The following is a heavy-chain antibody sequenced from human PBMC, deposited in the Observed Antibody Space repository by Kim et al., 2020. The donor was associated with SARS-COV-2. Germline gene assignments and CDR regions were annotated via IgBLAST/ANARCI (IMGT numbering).Heavy chain of an antibody. V-gene: IGHV3-7*01. J-gene: IGHJ4*02. CDR1: GFTFSSYW. Sequence: GGSLRLSCAASGFTFSSYWMSWVRQAPGKGLEWVANIKQDGSEKYYVDSVKGRFTISRDNAKNSLYLQMNSLRAEDTAVYYCARDTPYCSGGSCPPPGDYWGQGTLVTVSS. D-gene: IGHD2-15*01. CDR3: ARDTPYCSGGSCPPPGDY. CDR2: IKQDGSEK.